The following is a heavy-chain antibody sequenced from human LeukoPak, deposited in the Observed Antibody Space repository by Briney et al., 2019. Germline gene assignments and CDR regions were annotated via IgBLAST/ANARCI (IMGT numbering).Heavy chain of an antibody. CDR1: GYSFTGYY. CDR2: INSNSGGT. D-gene: IGHD6-19*01. J-gene: IGHJ3*02. Sequence: ASVKVSCKASGYSFTGYYIHWVRQAPGQGLEWMGWINSNSGGTNYAQKFQGRVTMTRDTSISTAYMELSRLRSDDTAVYYCASRIAVAGNEGAFDIWGQGTKVTVSS. V-gene: IGHV1-2*02. CDR3: ASRIAVAGNEGAFDI.